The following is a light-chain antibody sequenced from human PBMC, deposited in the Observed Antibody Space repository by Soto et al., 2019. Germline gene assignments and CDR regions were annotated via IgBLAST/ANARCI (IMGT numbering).Light chain of an antibody. CDR1: QSVLYSSSKQNY. J-gene: IGKJ1*01. CDR2: WAS. CDR3: PQYYSTPWT. V-gene: IGKV4-1*01. Sequence: DIVMTQSPDSLAVSLGERATINGKSSQSVLYSSSKQNYLAWYQQKPGQPPKLLIYWASTRESGVPDRFSGSGSGTDFTLTISGLQAEDVAVYYCPQYYSTPWTFGQGTNVEIK.